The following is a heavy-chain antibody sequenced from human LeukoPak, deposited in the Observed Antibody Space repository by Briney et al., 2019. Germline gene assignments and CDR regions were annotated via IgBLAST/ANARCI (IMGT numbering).Heavy chain of an antibody. CDR2: VTGGGDIT. CDR3: AKLQADYYFDY. CDR1: GFTFSNYA. Sequence: PGGSLRLSCAASGFTFSNYAMNWVRQAPGKGLEWVSVVTGGGDITDYADSVKGRFTISGDNSHNTLYLQMNSLRVEDTAVYYCAKLQADYYFDYWGQGTLVTVSS. J-gene: IGHJ4*02. V-gene: IGHV3-23*01. D-gene: IGHD6-13*01.